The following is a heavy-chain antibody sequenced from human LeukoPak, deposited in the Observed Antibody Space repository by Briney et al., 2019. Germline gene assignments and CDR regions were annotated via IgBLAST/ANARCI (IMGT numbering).Heavy chain of an antibody. V-gene: IGHV3-21*01. J-gene: IGHJ4*02. CDR3: ARDPPDPDSSGSLY. Sequence: GGSLRLSCAASGFTFSSYSMNWVRQAPGKGLEWVSSISSSSSYIYYADSVKGRFTISRDNAKNSLYLQMNSLRAEDTAVYYCARDPPDPDSSGSLYWGQGTLVTVSS. CDR2: ISSSSSYI. CDR1: GFTFSSYS. D-gene: IGHD6-19*01.